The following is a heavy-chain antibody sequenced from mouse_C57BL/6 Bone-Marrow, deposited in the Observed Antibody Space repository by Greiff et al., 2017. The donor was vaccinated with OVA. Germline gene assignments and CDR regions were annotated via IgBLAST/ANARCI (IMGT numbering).Heavy chain of an antibody. Sequence: VQLQQSGPELVKPGASVKMSCKASGYTFTDYNMHWVKQSHGKSLEWIGYINPNNGGTSYNQKFKGKATLTVNKSSSTAYMELRSLTSEESAGYYCARGIYYDYDGFAYWGQGTLVTVSA. J-gene: IGHJ3*01. CDR1: GYTFTDYN. CDR2: INPNNGGT. D-gene: IGHD2-4*01. V-gene: IGHV1-22*01. CDR3: ARGIYYDYDGFAY.